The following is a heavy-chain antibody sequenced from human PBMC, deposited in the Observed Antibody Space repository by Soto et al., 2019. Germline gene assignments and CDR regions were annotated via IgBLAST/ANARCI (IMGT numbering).Heavy chain of an antibody. CDR2: IYYSGST. J-gene: IGHJ6*02. D-gene: IGHD2-2*01. CDR3: ASAALGYCSSTSCLRWAYGMDV. CDR1: GGSISSGGYY. V-gene: IGHV4-31*03. Sequence: ASETLSLTCTVSGGSISSGGYYWSWIRQHPGKGLEWIGYIYYSGSTYYNPSLKSRVTISVDTSKNQFSLKLSSVTAADTAVYYCASAALGYCSSTSCLRWAYGMDVWGQGTTVTVSS.